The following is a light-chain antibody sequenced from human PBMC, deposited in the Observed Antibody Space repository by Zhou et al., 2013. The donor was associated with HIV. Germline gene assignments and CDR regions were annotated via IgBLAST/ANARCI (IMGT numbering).Light chain of an antibody. CDR3: QQYNNWPRT. Sequence: EIVMTQSPATLSVSPGEGATLSCRASQSVSSNYLAWYQQKPGQAPRLLIYGASTRATGIPARFSGSGSGTEFTLTISSLQSEDFAVYYCQQYNNWPRTFGQGTKVEIK. CDR2: GAS. J-gene: IGKJ1*01. V-gene: IGKV3-15*01. CDR1: QSVSSN.